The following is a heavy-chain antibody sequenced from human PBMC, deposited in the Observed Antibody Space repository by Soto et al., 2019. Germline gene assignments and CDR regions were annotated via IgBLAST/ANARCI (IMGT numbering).Heavy chain of an antibody. D-gene: IGHD6-13*01. Sequence: PSETLSLTCAVYGGSFSNYYWSWIRQPPGKGLEWIGEINQSGITNYNPSLKSRVTISEDASQNQFSLKLSSVTAADTXVYXXSRGNGIASRPADYWGQRXXVTVSS. V-gene: IGHV4-34*01. CDR2: INQSGIT. CDR1: GGSFSNYY. CDR3: SRGNGIASRPADY. J-gene: IGHJ4*02.